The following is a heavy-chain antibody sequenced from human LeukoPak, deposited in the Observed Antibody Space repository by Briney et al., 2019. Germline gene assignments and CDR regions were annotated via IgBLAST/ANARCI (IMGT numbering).Heavy chain of an antibody. CDR3: ASLANWNYVY. CDR2: IYYSGST. CDR1: GGSISTYY. Sequence: SETLSLTCTVSGGSISTYYGNWIRQAPGKGLEWIGYIYYSGSTNYNPSLKSRVTMSVDTSKNQFSLKLNSVTAADTAVYYCASLANWNYVYWGQGTLVTVSS. D-gene: IGHD1-7*01. J-gene: IGHJ4*02. V-gene: IGHV4-59*01.